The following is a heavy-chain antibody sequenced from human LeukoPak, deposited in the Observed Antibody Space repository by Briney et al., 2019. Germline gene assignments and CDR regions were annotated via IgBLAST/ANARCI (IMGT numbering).Heavy chain of an antibody. Sequence: GASVKVSCKASGYTFTSYYMHWVRQAPGQGLEWMGIINPSGGSTSYAQKFQGRVTMTRDTSTSTVYMELSSLRSEDTAVYYCARVNTAMVNYYYYYMDVWGKGTTVTVSS. D-gene: IGHD5-18*01. J-gene: IGHJ6*03. CDR1: GYTFTSYY. V-gene: IGHV1-46*01. CDR3: ARVNTAMVNYYYYYMDV. CDR2: INPSGGST.